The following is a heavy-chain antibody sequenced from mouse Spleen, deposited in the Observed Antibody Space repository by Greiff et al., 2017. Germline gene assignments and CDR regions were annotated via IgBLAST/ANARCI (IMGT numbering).Heavy chain of an antibody. Sequence: QVQLQQSGPELVKPGASVKISCKASGYAFSSSWMNWVKQRPGKGLEWIGRIYPGGGDTNYNGKFKGKATLTADKSSSTAYMQLSSLTSEDSAVYFCARTDYSNDYFDYWGQGTTLTVSS. D-gene: IGHD2-5*01. V-gene: IGHV1-82*01. CDR2: IYPGGGDT. CDR3: ARTDYSNDYFDY. J-gene: IGHJ2*01. CDR1: GYAFSSSW.